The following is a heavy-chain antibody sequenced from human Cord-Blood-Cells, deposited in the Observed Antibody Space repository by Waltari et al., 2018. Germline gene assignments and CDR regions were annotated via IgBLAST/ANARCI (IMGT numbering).Heavy chain of an antibody. CDR2: INPNSGGT. CDR3: ARLGLYSSSSPNFDY. CDR1: GNTFTGYY. J-gene: IGHJ4*02. D-gene: IGHD6-6*01. V-gene: IGHV1-2*04. Sequence: QVQLVQSGAEVKKPGASVKVSCKASGNTFTGYYMHWVRQAPGQGLEWMGWINPNSGGTNYAQKFQGWVTMTRDTSISTAYMELSRLRSDDTAVYYCARLGLYSSSSPNFDYWGQGTLVTVSS.